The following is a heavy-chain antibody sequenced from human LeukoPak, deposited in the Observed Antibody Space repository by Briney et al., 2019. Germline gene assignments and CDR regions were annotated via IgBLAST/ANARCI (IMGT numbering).Heavy chain of an antibody. D-gene: IGHD4-17*01. V-gene: IGHV3-30*04. CDR3: ARGSKSYGDYIRSRIHYFDY. J-gene: IGHJ4*02. CDR2: ISYDGSNK. CDR1: GFTFSVYA. Sequence: GGSLRLSCAASGFTFSVYAMHWVRQAPGKGLEWVAVISYDGSNKYYADSVKGRFTISRDNSKNTLYLQMNSLRAEDTAVYYCARGSKSYGDYIRSRIHYFDYWGQGTLVTVSS.